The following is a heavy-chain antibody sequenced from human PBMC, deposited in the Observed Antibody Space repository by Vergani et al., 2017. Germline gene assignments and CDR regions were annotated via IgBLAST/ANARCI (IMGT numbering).Heavy chain of an antibody. CDR1: GFTFSTYA. D-gene: IGHD2-21*01. CDR2: IYYDGSKK. V-gene: IGHV3-33*01. CDR3: VREXSYCGSTTCRTPGYVYYYHMDV. J-gene: IGHJ6*03. Sequence: QVQLVESGGGVVQPGRSLRLSCTSSGFTFSTYAMHWVRQAPGKGLEWVAIIYYDGSKKYYADSVKGRFTISRDNSRNTLDLLMSSLRAEDTAIYYCVREXSYCGSTTCRTPGYVYYYHMDVWGEGTLVTVSS.